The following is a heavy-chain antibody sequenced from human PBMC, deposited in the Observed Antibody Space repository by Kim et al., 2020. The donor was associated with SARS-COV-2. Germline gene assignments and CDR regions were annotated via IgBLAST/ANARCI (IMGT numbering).Heavy chain of an antibody. Sequence: SETLSLTCTVSGGSISSYYWSWIRQPAGKGLEWIGCINTSGSTNYKHSLKSRITMSVVTSKNQFSLMLNSVTAADTAIYYCARFSRLEPQDPFDVWGQGTVVTVSS. CDR3: ARFSRLEPQDPFDV. D-gene: IGHD1-1*01. V-gene: IGHV4-4*07. CDR2: INTSGST. J-gene: IGHJ3*01. CDR1: GGSISSYY.